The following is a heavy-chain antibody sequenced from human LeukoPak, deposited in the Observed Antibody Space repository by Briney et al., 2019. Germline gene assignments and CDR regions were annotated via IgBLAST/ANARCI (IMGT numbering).Heavy chain of an antibody. Sequence: GGSLRLSCGASGFTFSTYAMSWVRQGPLKGLEWVSAIGGSGGSTDYADSVKGRFTISRDNAKNSLYLQMNSLRDEDTALYYCARDGGFGFLAAFDIWGQGTMVTVSS. D-gene: IGHD3-10*01. CDR3: ARDGGFGFLAAFDI. V-gene: IGHV3-23*01. J-gene: IGHJ3*02. CDR1: GFTFSTYA. CDR2: IGGSGGST.